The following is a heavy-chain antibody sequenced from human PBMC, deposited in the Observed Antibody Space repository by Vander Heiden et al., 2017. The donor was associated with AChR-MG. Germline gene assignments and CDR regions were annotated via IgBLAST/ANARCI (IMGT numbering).Heavy chain of an antibody. J-gene: IGHJ6*02. D-gene: IGHD3-10*01. CDR1: DYAFGAYG. Sequence: LLVQSGPEVTEPGDSVTVFCKTSDYAFGAYGVGWVRQAPGQGLEWVGWISGHNANTPYAPGLQARVTLTRDIPTGTAYMALKDLTSADTAVYYCARDLRGMDVWGQGTTIIVSS. V-gene: IGHV1-18*01. CDR2: ISGHNANT. CDR3: ARDLRGMDV.